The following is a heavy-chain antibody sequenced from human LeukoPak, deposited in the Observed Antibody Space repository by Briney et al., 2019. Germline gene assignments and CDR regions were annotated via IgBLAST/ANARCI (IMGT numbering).Heavy chain of an antibody. CDR2: IYYSGST. CDR3: ARDDLQWYFDL. V-gene: IGHV4-31*11. CDR1: GGSISSGAYY. J-gene: IGHJ2*01. Sequence: SETLSLTCAVSGGSISSGAYYWSWIRQHPGKGLEWIGYIYYSGSTYYNPSLKSRVTISVDTSKNQFSLKLSSVTAADTAVYYCARDDLQWYFDLWGRGTLVTVSS.